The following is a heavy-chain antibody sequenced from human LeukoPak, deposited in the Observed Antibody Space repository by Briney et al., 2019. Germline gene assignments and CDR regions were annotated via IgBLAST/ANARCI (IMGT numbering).Heavy chain of an antibody. CDR1: GFTFSSYS. J-gene: IGHJ4*02. CDR2: ISSSSSTI. D-gene: IGHD3-22*01. Sequence: GGSLRLSCATSGFTFSSYSMNWVRQAPGKGREWVSYISSSSSTIYYADSVKGRFTISRDNAKNSLYLQMNSLRAEDTAVYSCARDDSSGYYSDYWGQGTLVTVSS. CDR3: ARDDSSGYYSDY. V-gene: IGHV3-48*01.